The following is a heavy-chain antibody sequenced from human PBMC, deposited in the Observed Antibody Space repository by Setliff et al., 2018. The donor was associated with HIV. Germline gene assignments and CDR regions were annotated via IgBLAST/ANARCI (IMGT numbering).Heavy chain of an antibody. CDR2: IIPIFDTT. Sequence: SVKVSCKASGGTFSNYAINWVRQAPGQGLEWMGGIIPIFDTTHYAQKFQGRVTITADESTSTAYMELSSLRSEDTAVYYCARSRIAAAGTPHYFDYWGQGTLVTVSS. CDR3: ARSRIAAAGTPHYFDY. CDR1: GGTFSNYA. J-gene: IGHJ4*02. D-gene: IGHD6-13*01. V-gene: IGHV1-69*13.